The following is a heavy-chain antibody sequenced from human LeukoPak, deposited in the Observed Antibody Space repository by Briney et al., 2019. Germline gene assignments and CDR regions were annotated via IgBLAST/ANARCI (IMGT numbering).Heavy chain of an antibody. CDR1: GYTFTSYD. Sequence: ASVKDSCKASGYTFTSYDINWVRQATGQGLEWMGWMNPNSGNTGYAQKFQGRVTMTRNTSISTAYMELSSLRSEDTAVYYCARDLASSGYYWDWGQGTLVTVSS. CDR2: MNPNSGNT. D-gene: IGHD3-22*01. CDR3: ARDLASSGYYWD. J-gene: IGHJ4*02. V-gene: IGHV1-8*01.